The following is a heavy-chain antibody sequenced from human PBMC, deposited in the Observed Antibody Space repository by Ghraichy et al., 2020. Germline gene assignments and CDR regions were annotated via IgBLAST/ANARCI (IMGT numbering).Heavy chain of an antibody. Sequence: GGSLRLSCAASGFTFSNYGFHWVRQAPGKGLEWVAVMSYDGSSKYYVDSVRGRFTISREDSKNTLYLQMNGLRAEDTAVYYCAKDAVQSGSYMGVDSWGQGTLVTVSS. J-gene: IGHJ4*02. CDR3: AKDAVQSGSYMGVDS. CDR1: GFTFSNYG. D-gene: IGHD1-26*01. CDR2: MSYDGSSK. V-gene: IGHV3-30*18.